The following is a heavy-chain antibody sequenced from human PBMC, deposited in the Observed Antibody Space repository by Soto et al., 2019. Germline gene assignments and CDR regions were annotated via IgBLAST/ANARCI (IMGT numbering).Heavy chain of an antibody. J-gene: IGHJ3*02. CDR2: ISSSGSTI. V-gene: IGHV3-48*03. Sequence: PGGSLRLSCGASGFTFSSYEMNWVRQAPGKGLEWVSYISSSGSTIYYADSVKGRFTISRDNAKNSLYLQMNSLRAEDTAVYYCASLGYTAMVPFDIWGQGTMVTVSS. D-gene: IGHD5-18*01. CDR1: GFTFSSYE. CDR3: ASLGYTAMVPFDI.